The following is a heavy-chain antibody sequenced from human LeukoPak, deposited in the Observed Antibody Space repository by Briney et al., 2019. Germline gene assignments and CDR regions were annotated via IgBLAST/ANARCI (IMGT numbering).Heavy chain of an antibody. V-gene: IGHV4-61*02. Sequence: PSETLSLTCTVSGGSISSGSYYWSWIRQPAGKGLEWIGRIYTSGRTNYNPSLKSRVTISVDTSKNQFSLKLSSVTAADTAVYYCARECSTTSCYGGDDAFDIWGQGTMVTVSS. D-gene: IGHD2-2*01. CDR1: GGSISSGSYY. CDR3: ARECSTTSCYGGDDAFDI. J-gene: IGHJ3*02. CDR2: IYTSGRT.